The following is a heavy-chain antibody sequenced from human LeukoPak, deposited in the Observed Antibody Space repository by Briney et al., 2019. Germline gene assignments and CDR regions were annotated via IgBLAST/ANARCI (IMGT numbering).Heavy chain of an antibody. CDR3: AKRLGDQRAFDY. D-gene: IGHD2-21*02. J-gene: IGHJ4*02. CDR1: GFTFSNYA. V-gene: IGHV3-23*01. CDR2: ISGTSGTI. Sequence: PGGSLRLSCAASGFTFSNYAMSWVRQAPGKRLEWVSGISGTSGTINYADPVKGRFTISRDNSKNTVYLQMNSLRAEDTAVYYCAKRLGDQRAFDYWGQGTLVTVSP.